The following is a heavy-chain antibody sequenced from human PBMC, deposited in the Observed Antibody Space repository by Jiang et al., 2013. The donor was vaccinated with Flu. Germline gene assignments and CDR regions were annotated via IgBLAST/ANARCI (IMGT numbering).Heavy chain of an antibody. CDR1: GYTFTTYY. V-gene: IGHV1-46*01. D-gene: IGHD3-10*01. CDR3: ARGLHAGSYFNFDY. CDR2: FNPGGGGT. J-gene: IGHJ4*02. Sequence: QLVESGAEVKKPGASVEVSCKASGYTFTTYYMHWVRQAPGQGLEWMGMFNPGGGGTIYAQQFRGRVTMPRDTSTTTVYMELSSLRSDDTAVYYCARGLHAGSYFNFDYWGQGALVIVSS.